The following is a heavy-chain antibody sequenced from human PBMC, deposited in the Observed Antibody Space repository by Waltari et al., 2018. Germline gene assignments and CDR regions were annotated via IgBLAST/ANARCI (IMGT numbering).Heavy chain of an antibody. CDR2: INPNSGGT. CDR1: GYTFTGYY. D-gene: IGHD2-2*01. J-gene: IGHJ6*02. Sequence: QVQLVQSGAEVKKPGASVKVSCKASGYTFTGYYMPWVRQAPGQGLEWMGWINPNSGGTNYAQKFQGRVTMTRDTSISTAYMELSSLRSEDTAVYYCARRDCSSTSCHYYYYGMDVWGQGTTVTVSS. V-gene: IGHV1-2*02. CDR3: ARRDCSSTSCHYYYYGMDV.